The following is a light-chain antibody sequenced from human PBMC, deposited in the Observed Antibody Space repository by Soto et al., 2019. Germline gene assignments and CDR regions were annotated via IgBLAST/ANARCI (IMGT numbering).Light chain of an antibody. V-gene: IGKV3-15*01. CDR3: QQYNTWPPFA. J-gene: IGKJ3*01. CDR1: HSVGSN. CDR2: VAS. Sequence: EIVLTQSPGTLSLSPGEIATLYFSASHSVGSNVAWYQQKPGQAPRLLIYVASTRATGIPARFSGSGSGTEFTLTISSLQSEDFAMYFCQQYNTWPPFAFGPGTKVDIK.